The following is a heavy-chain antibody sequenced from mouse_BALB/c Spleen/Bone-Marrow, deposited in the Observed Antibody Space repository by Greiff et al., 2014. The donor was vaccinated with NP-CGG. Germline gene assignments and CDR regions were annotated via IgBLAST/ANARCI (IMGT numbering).Heavy chain of an antibody. CDR3: ARIYYGSSYDY. CDR1: GYSITSGYS. J-gene: IGHJ2*01. Sequence: EVQLQQSGPDLVKPSQSLSLTCTVTGYSITSGYSWHWIRQFSGNKLEWMGYIHYSGSTNYNPSLKSRISITRDTSKNQFFLQLNSVTTEDTATYYCARIYYGSSYDYWDQGTTLTASS. D-gene: IGHD1-1*01. CDR2: IHYSGST. V-gene: IGHV3-1*02.